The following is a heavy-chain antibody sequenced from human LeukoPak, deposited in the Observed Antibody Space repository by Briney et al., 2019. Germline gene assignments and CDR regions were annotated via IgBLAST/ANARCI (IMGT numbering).Heavy chain of an antibody. CDR1: GFTFSGSA. D-gene: IGHD3-10*02. V-gene: IGHV3-48*03. CDR3: AELGITMIGGV. Sequence: GGSLRLSCAASGFTFSGSAMHWVRQASGKGLEWVSYISSSGSTIYYADSVKGRFTISRDNAKNSLYLQMNSLRAEDTAVYYCAELGITMIGGVWGKGTTVTISS. CDR2: ISSSGSTI. J-gene: IGHJ6*03.